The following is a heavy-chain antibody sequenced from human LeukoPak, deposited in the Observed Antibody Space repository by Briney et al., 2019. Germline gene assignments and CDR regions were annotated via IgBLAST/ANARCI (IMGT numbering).Heavy chain of an antibody. Sequence: SGGSLRLSCAASGFTFSNYDMNWVRQPPGKGLEWVSYITSSSGTMSYADSVKGRFTISRDNAKNSLYLQMNSLRDEDTAVYYCARPTTATLDYWGQGTLVTVSS. CDR2: ITSSSGTM. D-gene: IGHD4-17*01. CDR1: GFTFSNYD. V-gene: IGHV3-48*02. CDR3: ARPTTATLDY. J-gene: IGHJ4*02.